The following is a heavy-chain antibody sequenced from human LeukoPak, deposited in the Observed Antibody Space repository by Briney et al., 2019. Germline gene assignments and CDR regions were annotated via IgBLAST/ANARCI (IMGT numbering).Heavy chain of an antibody. CDR2: IYYSGST. V-gene: IGHV4-59*01. Sequence: SSETLSLTCTVSGGSISSYYWSWIRQPPGKGLEWIGYIYYSGSTNYNPSLKSRVTISVDTSKNQFSLKLSSVTAADTAVYYCARDPRFGSYGMDVWGQGTTVTVSS. D-gene: IGHD3-16*01. J-gene: IGHJ6*02. CDR1: GGSISSYY. CDR3: ARDPRFGSYGMDV.